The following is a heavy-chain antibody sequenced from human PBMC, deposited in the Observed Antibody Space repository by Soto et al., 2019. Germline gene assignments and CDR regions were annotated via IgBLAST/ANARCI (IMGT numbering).Heavy chain of an antibody. Sequence: DVQLVESGGGLIQPGESLRLSCAAFGLTISGKKYVAWVRQAPGKGLGWVSALYDVDGSFYADSVTGRFTTSSDSSKTTVYLQMNDLRPDGTAVYYCATWHEREHAFDVWGQGTTVTISS. J-gene: IGHJ3*01. D-gene: IGHD1-1*01. CDR2: LYDVDGS. V-gene: IGHV3-53*01. CDR1: GLTISGKKY. CDR3: ATWHEREHAFDV.